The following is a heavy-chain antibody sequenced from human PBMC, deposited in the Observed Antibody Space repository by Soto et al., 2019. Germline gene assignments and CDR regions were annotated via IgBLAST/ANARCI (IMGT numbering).Heavy chain of an antibody. CDR3: TRVGGSVSGMDV. D-gene: IGHD1-26*01. CDR2: IDNAGSSV. Sequence: EVQLVESGGGLVQPGGSLRLSCAASGFTFSSYWMHWVRQAPGKGLVWVSRIDNAGSSVRYADSVKGRITISRDNAKNTLYLQMNILRAEDTAVEYCTRVGGSVSGMDVWGQGTTVTVSS. CDR1: GFTFSSYW. V-gene: IGHV3-74*01. J-gene: IGHJ6*02.